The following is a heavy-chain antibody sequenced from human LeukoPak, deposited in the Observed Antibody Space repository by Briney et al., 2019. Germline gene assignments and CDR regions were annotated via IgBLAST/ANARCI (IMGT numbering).Heavy chain of an antibody. J-gene: IGHJ3*02. Sequence: GASVKVSCKTSGYTFTNYGISWVRQAPGLGLEWMGWISAYNGNTNYAQKVQGRVTMTTDTSTSTAYMELRSMRFDDTAVYYCARDQSVRLLQTSSTYFKHVFAIWGQGSMVTVSS. CDR2: ISAYNGNT. V-gene: IGHV1-18*01. CDR1: GYTFTNYG. CDR3: ARDQSVRLLQTSSTYFKHVFAI. D-gene: IGHD6-13*01.